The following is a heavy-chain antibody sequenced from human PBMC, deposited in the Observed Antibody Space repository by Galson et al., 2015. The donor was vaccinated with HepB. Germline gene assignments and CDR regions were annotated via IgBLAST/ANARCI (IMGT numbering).Heavy chain of an antibody. V-gene: IGHV4-59*01. D-gene: IGHD6-13*01. CDR1: GGSISSYY. J-gene: IGHJ3*02. CDR3: ARSQSSWSHRAAFDI. CDR2: IYYRGST. Sequence: SETLSLTCTVSGGSISSYYWSWIRQPPGKGLEWIGYIYYRGSTNYNPSLKSRVTISVDTSKDQFSLKLSSVTAADTAVYYCARSQSSWSHRAAFDIWGQGTMVTVSS.